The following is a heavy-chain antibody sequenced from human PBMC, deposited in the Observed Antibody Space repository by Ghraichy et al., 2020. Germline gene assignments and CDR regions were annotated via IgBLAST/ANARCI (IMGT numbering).Heavy chain of an antibody. CDR1: GFTFSSYS. Sequence: GGSLRLSCAASGFTFSSYSMNWVRQAPGKGLEWVSYISSSSSTIYYADSVKGRFTISRDNAKNSLYLQMNSLRAEDTAVYYCARVADPYCGGDCYLRFVDYWGQGTLVTVSS. CDR2: ISSSSSTI. V-gene: IGHV3-48*01. CDR3: ARVADPYCGGDCYLRFVDY. D-gene: IGHD2-21*02. J-gene: IGHJ4*02.